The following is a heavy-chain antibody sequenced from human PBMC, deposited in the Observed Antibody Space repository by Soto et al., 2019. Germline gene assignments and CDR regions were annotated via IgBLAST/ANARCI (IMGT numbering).Heavy chain of an antibody. CDR1: SGSISSSNW. J-gene: IGHJ5*02. V-gene: IGHV4-4*02. CDR3: ARKELELKGNWFDP. CDR2: IYHSGST. Sequence: SETLSLTCAVSSGSISSSNWWSWVRQPPGKGLEWIGEIYHSGSTNYNPSLKSRVTISVDKSKNQFSLKLSSVTAADTAVYYCARKELELKGNWFDPWGQGTLVTVSS. D-gene: IGHD1-7*01.